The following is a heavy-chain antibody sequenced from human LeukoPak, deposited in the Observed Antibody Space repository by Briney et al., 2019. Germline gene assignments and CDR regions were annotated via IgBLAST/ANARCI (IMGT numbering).Heavy chain of an antibody. J-gene: IGHJ4*02. D-gene: IGHD2-2*01. CDR2: IYTSGTT. CDR1: GGSISSYY. Sequence: SETLSLTCTVSGGSISSYYWSWIRQPAGKGLEWIGRIYTSGTTNYNPSLKSRVTMSVDTSKNQFSLKLSSMTAADTAVYYCAREGIYQPDDYWGQGSPVTISS. CDR3: AREGIYQPDDY. V-gene: IGHV4-4*07.